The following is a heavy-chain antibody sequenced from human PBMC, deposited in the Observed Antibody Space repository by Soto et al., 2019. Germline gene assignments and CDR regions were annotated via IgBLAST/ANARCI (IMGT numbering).Heavy chain of an antibody. V-gene: IGHV3-33*01. Sequence: PGGSLRLSCAASGFTFSSYGMHWVRQAPGKGLEWVAVIWYDGSNKYYADSVKGRFTISRDNSKNTLYLQMNSLRAEDTAVYYCARDAPRYYYYGMDVWGQGTTVTVSS. CDR3: ARDAPRYYYYGMDV. CDR1: GFTFSSYG. CDR2: IWYDGSNK. J-gene: IGHJ6*02.